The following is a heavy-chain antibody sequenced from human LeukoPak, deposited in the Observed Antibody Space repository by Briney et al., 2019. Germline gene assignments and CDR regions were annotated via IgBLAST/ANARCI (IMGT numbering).Heavy chain of an antibody. V-gene: IGHV1-18*01. CDR3: ASAPRGTAVPYELPAGP. CDR2: ISAYNGNT. CDR1: GYTFTSYG. Sequence: ASVKVSCKASGYTFTSYGISWVRQAPGQGLEWMGWISAYNGNTNYAQKLQGRVTMTTDTSTSTAYMELRSLRSDDTAVYYCASAPRGTAVPYELPAGPWGQGTLVTVSS. D-gene: IGHD1-1*01. J-gene: IGHJ5*02.